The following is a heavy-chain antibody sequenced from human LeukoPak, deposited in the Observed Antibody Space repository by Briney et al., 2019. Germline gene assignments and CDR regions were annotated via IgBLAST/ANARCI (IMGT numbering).Heavy chain of an antibody. Sequence: SETLSLTCAVYGGSFSGYYWSWIRQPPGKGLEWIGEINHSGSTNYNPSLKSRVTISVDTSKNQFSLKLSSVTAADTAVYYCARGRRGCSSTSCYNSGRMMAWFDPWGQGTLVTVSS. V-gene: IGHV4-34*01. J-gene: IGHJ5*02. CDR2: INHSGST. D-gene: IGHD2-2*02. CDR1: GGSFSGYY. CDR3: ARGRRGCSSTSCYNSGRMMAWFDP.